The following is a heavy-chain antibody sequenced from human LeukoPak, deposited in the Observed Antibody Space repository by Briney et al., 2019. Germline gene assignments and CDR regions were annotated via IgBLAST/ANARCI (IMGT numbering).Heavy chain of an antibody. J-gene: IGHJ5*02. CDR3: ARGPPYSGSYRRWEWFDP. D-gene: IGHD1-26*01. Sequence: GGSLRLSCAASGFTFSSYEMNWVRQAPGKGLEWVSYISSSGSTIYYADSVKGRFTISRDNAKNSLYLQMNSLRAEDTAVYYCARGPPYSGSYRRWEWFDPWGQGTLVTVSS. CDR2: ISSSGSTI. CDR1: GFTFSSYE. V-gene: IGHV3-48*03.